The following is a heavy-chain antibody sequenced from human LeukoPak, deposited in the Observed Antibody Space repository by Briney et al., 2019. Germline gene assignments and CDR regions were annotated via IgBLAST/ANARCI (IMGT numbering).Heavy chain of an antibody. Sequence: GSLRLSCAASGFTFSSYAMSWVRQSPGKGLEWIGEIYHSGNTNYNPSVKSRVAISLDKASNQFSLRLTSVTAADTAMYFCAREEMPGKFDYWGQGILVTVSS. D-gene: IGHD1-26*01. CDR1: GFTFSSYAM. CDR3: AREEMPGKFDY. V-gene: IGHV4-4*01. J-gene: IGHJ4*02. CDR2: IYHSGNT.